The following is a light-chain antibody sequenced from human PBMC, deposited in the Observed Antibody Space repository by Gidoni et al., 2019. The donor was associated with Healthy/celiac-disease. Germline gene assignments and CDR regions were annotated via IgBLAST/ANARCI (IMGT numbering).Light chain of an antibody. V-gene: IGKV3-15*01. Sequence: EIVMTQSPATLSVSPGERATLSCRASQSVSSNLAWYQQKPGQAPRLLIYGASTRATGIPARFSGSGSGTEFTLTISSLQSEDFAVYSCQQYNNWVRTFGQGTKVEIK. J-gene: IGKJ1*01. CDR2: GAS. CDR3: QQYNNWVRT. CDR1: QSVSSN.